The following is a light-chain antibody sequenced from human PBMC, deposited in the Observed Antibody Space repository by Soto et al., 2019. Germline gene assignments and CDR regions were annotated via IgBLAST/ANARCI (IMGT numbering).Light chain of an antibody. V-gene: IGLV2-14*01. CDR2: EVS. CDR1: SSDVGGYKY. Sequence: QSVLTQPASVSGSPGQSITISCTGTSSDVGGYKYVSWYQQHPGKVPKLMIYEVSNRPSGVSTRFSGSKSGNTASLTISGLQAEDEADYYCSSYTSSTTVVFGGGTQLTVL. CDR3: SSYTSSTTVV. J-gene: IGLJ2*01.